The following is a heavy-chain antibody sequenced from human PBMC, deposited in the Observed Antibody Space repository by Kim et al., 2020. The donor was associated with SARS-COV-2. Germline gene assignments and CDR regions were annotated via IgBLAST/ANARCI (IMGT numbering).Heavy chain of an antibody. J-gene: IGHJ4*02. V-gene: IGHV3-48*02. Sequence: GGSLRLSCTASGFTFSTYSMNWVRQRPGKGLEWISFIGTGGGTIFYADSVKGRLTISRDNDNNPLFLQMNSLRDDDTAVYYCARAVGRYYYDVSDYSSDDWGQGTLVTVSS. CDR2: IGTGGGTI. CDR3: ARAVGRYYYDVSDYSSDD. D-gene: IGHD3-22*01. CDR1: GFTFSTYS.